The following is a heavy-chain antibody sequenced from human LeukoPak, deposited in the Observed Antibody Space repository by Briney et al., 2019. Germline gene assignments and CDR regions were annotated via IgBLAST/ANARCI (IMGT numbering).Heavy chain of an antibody. CDR1: GSSFNTYY. J-gene: IGHJ4*02. CDR3: AREEYFQDSNGYSYYFHS. CDR2: IYKSGST. Sequence: SETLSLTCSVFGSSFNTYYWSWIRQSAGKGLEWIGRIYKSGSTNYNPSFRSRVTMSVDTSKNQFSLNVTSVTAADTAVYYCAREEYFQDSNGYSYYFHSWGQGSLVTVSS. V-gene: IGHV4-4*07. D-gene: IGHD3-22*01.